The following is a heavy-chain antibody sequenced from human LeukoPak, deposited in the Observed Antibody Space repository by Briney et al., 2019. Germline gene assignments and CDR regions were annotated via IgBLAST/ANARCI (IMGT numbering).Heavy chain of an antibody. J-gene: IGHJ4*02. D-gene: IGHD2-21*01. Sequence: PSGGSLRLSCAASGFTFSSSSMNWVRQAPEKGLEWVSYISTSGGTIYYADSVKGRFTISRDNAKNSLYLQMDSLRAEDTAVYYCARHIPFDCWGQGTLVTVSS. V-gene: IGHV3-48*01. CDR2: ISTSGGTI. CDR1: GFTFSSSS. CDR3: ARHIPFDC.